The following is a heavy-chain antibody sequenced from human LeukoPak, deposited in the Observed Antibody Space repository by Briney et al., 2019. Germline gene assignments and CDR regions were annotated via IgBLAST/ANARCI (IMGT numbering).Heavy chain of an antibody. CDR2: ISRSANST. CDR3: ARGGIAVAGRGWFDP. Sequence: PGGSLRLSCAATGFTFSTYAMSWVRQAPGKGLEWVSGISRSANSTNYADSVKGRFTISRDNSKNTLYLQMNSLRVEDTAVYYCARGGIAVAGRGWFDPWGQGTLVTVSS. D-gene: IGHD6-19*01. V-gene: IGHV3-23*01. CDR1: GFTFSTYA. J-gene: IGHJ5*02.